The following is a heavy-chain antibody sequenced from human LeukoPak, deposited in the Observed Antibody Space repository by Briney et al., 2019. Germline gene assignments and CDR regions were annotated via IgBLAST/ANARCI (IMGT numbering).Heavy chain of an antibody. Sequence: GGSLRLSCAASGFTVSSNYMSWVRQAPGKGLEWVSVIYSGGSTYYADSVKGRFTISRDNSKNTLYLQMNSLRAEDTAVYYCATHSTTVTTGFDYWGQGTLVTVSS. D-gene: IGHD4-17*01. J-gene: IGHJ4*02. V-gene: IGHV3-53*01. CDR1: GFTVSSNY. CDR2: IYSGGST. CDR3: ATHSTTVTTGFDY.